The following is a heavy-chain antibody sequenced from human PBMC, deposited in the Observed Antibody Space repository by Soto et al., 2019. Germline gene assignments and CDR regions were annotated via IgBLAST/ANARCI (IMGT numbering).Heavy chain of an antibody. V-gene: IGHV3-7*05. CDR1: GFTFSSYW. Sequence: GGSLRLSCAASGFTFSSYWMSWVRQAPGKGLEWVANIKQDGSEKYYVDSVKGRFTISRDNAKNSLYLQMNSLRAEDTAVYYCARGTRDNLRFLEWLSTEHYFDYWGQGTLVTVSS. CDR3: ARGTRDNLRFLEWLSTEHYFDY. D-gene: IGHD3-3*01. J-gene: IGHJ4*02. CDR2: IKQDGSEK.